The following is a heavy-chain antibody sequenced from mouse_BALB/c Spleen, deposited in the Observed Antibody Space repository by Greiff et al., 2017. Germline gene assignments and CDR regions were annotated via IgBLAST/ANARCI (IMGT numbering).Heavy chain of an antibody. Sequence: VQLQQSGPELVRPGVSVKISCKGSGYTFTDYAMHWVKQSHAKRLEWIGVISTYYGNTNYNQKFKGKATLTVAKSSSTAYMELARLTSEDSAIFYYASETYGSATGFAYWGQGTLVTVSA. CDR1: GYTFTDYA. D-gene: IGHD1-1*01. J-gene: IGHJ3*01. CDR3: ASETYGSATGFAY. V-gene: IGHV1-67*01. CDR2: ISTYYGNT.